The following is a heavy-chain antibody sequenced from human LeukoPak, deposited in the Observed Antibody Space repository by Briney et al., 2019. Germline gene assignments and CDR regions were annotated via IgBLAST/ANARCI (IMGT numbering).Heavy chain of an antibody. Sequence: SETLSLTCTVSGGSISSGSYYWSWIRQRAGKGLEWIGRIYTSGSTNYNPSLKSRVTIPVDTSKNQFSLKLSSVTAADTAVYYCARSIASSFYYMDVWGKGTTVTVSS. J-gene: IGHJ6*03. D-gene: IGHD2-15*01. CDR1: GGSISSGSYY. CDR2: IYTSGST. CDR3: ARSIASSFYYMDV. V-gene: IGHV4-61*02.